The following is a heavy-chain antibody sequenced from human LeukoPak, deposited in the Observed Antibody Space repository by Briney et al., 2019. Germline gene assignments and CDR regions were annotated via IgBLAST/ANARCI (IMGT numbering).Heavy chain of an antibody. D-gene: IGHD3-10*01. CDR1: GFTFSSYA. J-gene: IGHJ3*02. Sequence: GSLRLSCAASGFTFSSYAMHWVRQAPGKGLEYVSAISSNGGSTYYANSVKGRFTISRDNSKNTLYLQMGSLRAEDMAVYYCARTYYYDIWGQGTMVTVSS. V-gene: IGHV3-64*01. CDR3: ARTYYYDI. CDR2: ISSNGGST.